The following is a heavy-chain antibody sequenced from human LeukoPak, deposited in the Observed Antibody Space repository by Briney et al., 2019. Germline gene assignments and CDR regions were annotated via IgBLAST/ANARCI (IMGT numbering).Heavy chain of an antibody. D-gene: IGHD3-22*01. CDR2: IIPIFGTA. V-gene: IGHV1-69*13. CDR3: ARDAGSDYYDSSGPNTTGY. CDR1: GGTFSSYA. J-gene: IGHJ4*02. Sequence: ASVKVSCKASGGTFSSYAISWVRQAPGQGLEWMGGIIPIFGTANYAQKFQGRVTITADESTSTAYMELSSLRSEDTAVYYCARDAGSDYYDSSGPNTTGYWGQGPVVSVSS.